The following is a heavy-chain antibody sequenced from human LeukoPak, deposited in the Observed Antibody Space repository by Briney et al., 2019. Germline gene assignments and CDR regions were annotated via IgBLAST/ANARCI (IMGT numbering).Heavy chain of an antibody. V-gene: IGHV4-59*08. D-gene: IGHD2-2*01. Sequence: KPSETLSLTCIVSGGSISGLYWGWIRQPPGKGLEWIGYSYYSGSTNYNPSLKSRVTISVATSKNQFSLRLTSVPAADTAVYYCARQKDCSSTRCYSSKWFDSWGQGTLVTVSS. CDR3: ARQKDCSSTRCYSSKWFDS. CDR2: SYYSGST. J-gene: IGHJ5*01. CDR1: GGSISGLY.